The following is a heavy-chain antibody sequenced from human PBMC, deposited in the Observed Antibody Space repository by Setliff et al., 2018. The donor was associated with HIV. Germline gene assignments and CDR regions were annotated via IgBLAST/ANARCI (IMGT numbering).Heavy chain of an antibody. D-gene: IGHD6-13*01. CDR2: ITSYNGNT. CDR3: AIRISAAGSAFQH. CDR1: SYIFSSND. J-gene: IGHJ1*01. Sequence: ASVKVSCKASSYIFSSNDIDWVRQAPGQGLEWMGRITSYNGNTKYAQKFQDRVTMTTDKSTTTAYMDLRSLRSDDTAVYYCAIRISAAGSAFQHWGQGTLVTVST. V-gene: IGHV1-18*01.